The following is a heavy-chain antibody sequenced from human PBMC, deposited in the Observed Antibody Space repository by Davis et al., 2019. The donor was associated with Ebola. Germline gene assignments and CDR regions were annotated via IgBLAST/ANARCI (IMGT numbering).Heavy chain of an antibody. V-gene: IGHV4-31*03. CDR1: GGSISSGDYY. J-gene: IGHJ4*02. D-gene: IGHD3-3*01. CDR2: IYYSGST. CDR3: ARASDVLRFLEWSRFDY. Sequence: SETLSLTCTVSGGSISSGDYYWNWIRQHPGKGLEWIGYIYYSGSTYYNPSLKSRVTISVDTSKNQFSLKLSSVTAADTAVYYCARASDVLRFLEWSRFDYWGQGTLVTVSS.